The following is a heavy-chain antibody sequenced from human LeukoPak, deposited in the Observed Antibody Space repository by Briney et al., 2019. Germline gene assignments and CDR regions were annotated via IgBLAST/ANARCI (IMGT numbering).Heavy chain of an antibody. CDR3: ARDRGYSTFDY. J-gene: IGHJ4*02. V-gene: IGHV3-7*01. Sequence: GGSLRLSCAASGFTFSNYWMSWVRQAPGKGLEWVANIKEDGSEINYVDSVKGRFTISRDNAKNSLYLQMNSLRVDGTAVYYCARDRGYSTFDYWGQGTLVTVSS. D-gene: IGHD4-23*01. CDR2: IKEDGSEI. CDR1: GFTFSNYW.